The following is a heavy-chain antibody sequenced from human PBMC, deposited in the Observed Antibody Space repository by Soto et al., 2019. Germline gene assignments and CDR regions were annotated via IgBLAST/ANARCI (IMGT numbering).Heavy chain of an antibody. CDR3: ATWVDYGDFEGFDF. V-gene: IGHV1-2*04. Sequence: QGQLLQSGAEVKKPGASVKVSCKTSGYSFTDYKLHWVRQAPGQGLEWMGWVDPNGGGSNSAQKFQGSVTRTWDTSITTAYLDLTRLTTNDTATYFCATWVDYGDFEGFDFWGHVTLVTVSS. D-gene: IGHD4-17*01. J-gene: IGHJ4*01. CDR1: GYSFTDYK. CDR2: VDPNGGGS.